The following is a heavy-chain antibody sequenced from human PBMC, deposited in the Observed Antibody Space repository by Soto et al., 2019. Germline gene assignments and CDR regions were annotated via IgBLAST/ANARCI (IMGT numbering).Heavy chain of an antibody. CDR3: TRKTMGVAYYDGMAV. CDR1: GGTFSSFA. CDR2: IIPISGTA. J-gene: IGHJ6*02. Sequence: QVQLVQSGAEVKKPGSSVKVSCKASGGTFSSFAINWVRQAPGQGLEWMGGIIPISGTADYAQKFQGRGTITADESARAAHMERRSLRSEDTAVYYCTRKTMGVAYYDGMAVWGQGTTVTVSS. D-gene: IGHD3-3*01. V-gene: IGHV1-69*12.